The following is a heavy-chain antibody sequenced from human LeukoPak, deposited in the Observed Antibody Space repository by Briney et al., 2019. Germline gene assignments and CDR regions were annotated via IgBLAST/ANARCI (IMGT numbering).Heavy chain of an antibody. J-gene: IGHJ4*02. CDR1: GFTFSSYS. CDR2: ISSSSSYI. CDR3: ARGEQIDY. Sequence: GGSLRLSCAASGFTFSSYSMNWVRQAPGEGLEWVSSISSSSSYICYADSVKGRFTISRDNAKNSLYLQMNSLRAEDTAVYYCARGEQIDYWGQGTLVTVSS. D-gene: IGHD2-21*01. V-gene: IGHV3-21*01.